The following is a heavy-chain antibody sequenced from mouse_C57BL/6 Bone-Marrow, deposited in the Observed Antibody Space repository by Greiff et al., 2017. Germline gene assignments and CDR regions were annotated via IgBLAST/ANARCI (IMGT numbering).Heavy chain of an antibody. Sequence: QVQLQQPGAELVKPGASVKLSCKASGYTFTSYWMHWVKQWPGQGLEWIGMIHPNSGSTNYNEKFKSKATLTVDKSYSTAYMQLSSLTSEDSAVYYCARPRLITTVVATDYAMDYWGQGTSVTVSS. CDR3: ARPRLITTVVATDYAMDY. D-gene: IGHD1-1*01. V-gene: IGHV1-64*01. CDR1: GYTFTSYW. J-gene: IGHJ4*01. CDR2: IHPNSGST.